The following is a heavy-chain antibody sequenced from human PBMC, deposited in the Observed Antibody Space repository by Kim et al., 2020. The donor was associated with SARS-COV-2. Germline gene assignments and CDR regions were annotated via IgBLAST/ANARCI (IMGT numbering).Heavy chain of an antibody. CDR3: TRYAPETAAGYYYYMDA. CDR2: IRSKAYGGTT. Sequence: GGSLRLSCTASGFTFGDYAMSWVRQAPGKGLEWVGFIRSKAYGGTTEYAASVKGRFTISRDDSKSIAYLQMNSLKTEDTAVYYCTRYAPETAAGYYYYMDAWGKGTTVTVSS. V-gene: IGHV3-49*04. CDR1: GFTFGDYA. D-gene: IGHD2-2*01. J-gene: IGHJ6*03.